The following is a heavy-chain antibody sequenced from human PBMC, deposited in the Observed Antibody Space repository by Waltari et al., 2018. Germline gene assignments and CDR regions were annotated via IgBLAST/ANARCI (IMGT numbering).Heavy chain of an antibody. CDR3: ARSRDYYDSSGYVPFDY. CDR1: GGTFSSYA. CDR2: IIPIFGTA. Sequence: QVQLVQSGAEVKKPGSSVKVSCKASGGTFSSYAISWVRPAPGQGLEWMGGIIPIFGTANYAQKFQGRVTITADESTSTAYMELSSLRSEDTAVYYCARSRDYYDSSGYVPFDYWGQGTLVTVSS. V-gene: IGHV1-69*13. D-gene: IGHD3-22*01. J-gene: IGHJ4*02.